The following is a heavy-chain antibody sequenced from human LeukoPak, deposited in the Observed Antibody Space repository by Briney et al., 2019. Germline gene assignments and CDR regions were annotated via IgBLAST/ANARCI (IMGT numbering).Heavy chain of an antibody. D-gene: IGHD2-2*01. CDR3: AQDRGARYPFGMDV. CDR1: GLTFSTYA. Sequence: GGSLRLSCAASGLTFSTYAMRWIRQAPGKGLEWVSSIGGGGATSYADSVKGRFTISRDLSKITVYLQMNSLRAEDTAVYYCAQDRGARYPFGMDVWGQGTTVTVSS. CDR2: IGGGGAT. J-gene: IGHJ6*02. V-gene: IGHV3-23*01.